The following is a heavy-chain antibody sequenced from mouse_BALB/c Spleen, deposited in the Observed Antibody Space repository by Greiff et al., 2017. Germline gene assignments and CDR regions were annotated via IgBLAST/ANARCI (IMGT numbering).Heavy chain of an antibody. D-gene: IGHD1-2*01. CDR3: ARARGYYYGMDY. CDR1: GFTFTGYY. V-gene: IGHV7-3*02. J-gene: IGHJ4*01. CDR2: ISKKANGYTT. Sequence: EVKLMESGGGLVQPGGSLRLSCATSGFTFTGYYMSWVRQPPGKALEWLGFISKKANGYTTEYSASVKGRFTISRDNSKSNLYLHMNTLRAEDSATYYCARARGYYYGMDYWGQGTPVTVSA.